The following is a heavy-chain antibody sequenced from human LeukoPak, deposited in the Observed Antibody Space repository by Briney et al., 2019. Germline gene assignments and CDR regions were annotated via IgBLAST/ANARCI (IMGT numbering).Heavy chain of an antibody. CDR3: ARSGYSYGLLYYYYGMDV. CDR2: IYYSGST. D-gene: IGHD5-18*01. Sequence: PSETLSLTCTVSAGSISSGGYYWSWIRQHPGKGLEWIGYIYYSGSTNYNPSLKSRVTISVDTSKNQFSLKLSSVTAADTAVYYCARSGYSYGLLYYYYGMDVWGQGTTVTVSS. V-gene: IGHV4-61*08. CDR1: AGSISSGGYY. J-gene: IGHJ6*02.